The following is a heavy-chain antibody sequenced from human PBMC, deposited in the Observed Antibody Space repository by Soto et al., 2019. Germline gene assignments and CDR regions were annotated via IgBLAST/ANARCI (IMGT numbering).Heavy chain of an antibody. CDR1: GFTFSSYA. CDR3: AKDLGLRYFDWLSEFDY. D-gene: IGHD3-9*01. J-gene: IGHJ4*02. V-gene: IGHV3-23*01. Sequence: EVQLLESGGGLVQPGGSLRLSCAASGFTFSSYAMSWVRQAPGKGLEWVSAISGSGGSTYYADSVKGRFTISRDNSKNTLYLQMNSLRAEDTAVYYCAKDLGLRYFDWLSEFDYWGQGTLVTVSS. CDR2: ISGSGGST.